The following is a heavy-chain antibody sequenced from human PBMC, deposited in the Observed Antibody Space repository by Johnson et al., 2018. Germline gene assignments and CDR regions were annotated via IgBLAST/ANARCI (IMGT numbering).Heavy chain of an antibody. CDR3: ARGVGCGGGSCYPDAFDI. V-gene: IGHV3-30*03. J-gene: IGHJ3*02. CDR1: GFTFSTYG. Sequence: QVQLVQSGGGVVQPGRSLRLSCAASGFTFSTYGMHWVRPAPGKGLEWVAVILYNGSNRYYVDSVKGRFTMSRDNSKNTLHLQMNSLRAEDTAVYHCARGVGCGGGSCYPDAFDIWGQGTMVTVSS. D-gene: IGHD2-15*01. CDR2: ILYNGSNR.